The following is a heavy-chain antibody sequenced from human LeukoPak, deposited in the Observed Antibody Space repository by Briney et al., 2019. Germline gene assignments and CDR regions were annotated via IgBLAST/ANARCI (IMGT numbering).Heavy chain of an antibody. Sequence: GGSLRLSCAASGFTFSSYALHWVRQAPGQGLEWVAVIPYDGSDRFYADSLRGRFTISRDNSKNTLYLQMISLRAEDTAVYYCARGDCTSGVCYTGYYYYAMDVWGQGTTVTVSS. J-gene: IGHJ6*02. D-gene: IGHD2-8*01. CDR3: ARGDCTSGVCYTGYYYYAMDV. CDR1: GFTFSSYA. CDR2: IPYDGSDR. V-gene: IGHV3-30*04.